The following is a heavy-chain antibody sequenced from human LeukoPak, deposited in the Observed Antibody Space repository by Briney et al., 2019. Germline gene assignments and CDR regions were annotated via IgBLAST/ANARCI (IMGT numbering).Heavy chain of an antibody. CDR3: AKDLHNIVRGLKYRFLSFDS. D-gene: IGHD3-10*01. V-gene: IGHV3-23*01. J-gene: IGHJ4*02. CDR2: ISGSGGTT. Sequence: GGSLRLSCAASGFTFTSYGMSWVRQAPGKGLEWVSAISGSGGTTYYADSVKGHFTISRDNSKNTLSLQINSLRAEDTAVYYCAKDLHNIVRGLKYRFLSFDSWGQGTLVTVSS. CDR1: GFTFTSYG.